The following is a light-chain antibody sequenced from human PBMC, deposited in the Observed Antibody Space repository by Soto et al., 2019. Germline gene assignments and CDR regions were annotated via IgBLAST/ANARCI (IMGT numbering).Light chain of an antibody. CDR2: GAS. Sequence: EIVLTQSPGTLSLSPGERGTLSCRASQSFTSSYLAWYQQKPGQAPRLLIYGASSRATGIPDRFSGSGSGTDFTLTISRLEPEDFAVYYCQQFGISPITFGQGTRLEIK. CDR3: QQFGISPIT. J-gene: IGKJ5*01. V-gene: IGKV3-20*01. CDR1: QSFTSSY.